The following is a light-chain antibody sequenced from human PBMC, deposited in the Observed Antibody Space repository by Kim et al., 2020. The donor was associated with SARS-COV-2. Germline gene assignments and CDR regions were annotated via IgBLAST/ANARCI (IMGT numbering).Light chain of an antibody. J-gene: IGLJ2*01. CDR3: AAWDDSLSALL. CDR1: PANIATNY. CDR2: RNN. Sequence: GQRVTISCSGSPANIATNYLYPCHQPPETAPQMLIYRNNQRPSGVPDRFSRSTSGTSASLAISGLRFEDEAHSYCAAWDDSLSALLFGGGTQLTVL. V-gene: IGLV1-47*01.